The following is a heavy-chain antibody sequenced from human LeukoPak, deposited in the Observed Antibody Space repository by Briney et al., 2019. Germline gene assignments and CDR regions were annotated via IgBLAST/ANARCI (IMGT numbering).Heavy chain of an antibody. CDR3: AREYVATEKSGGSTYFDY. J-gene: IGHJ4*02. V-gene: IGHV3-21*01. CDR2: ITSSSSYI. CDR1: GFTFSSYS. D-gene: IGHD5-12*01. Sequence: PGGSLRLSCAASGFTFSSYSMNWVRQAPGKGLEWVSSITSSSSYIYYADSVKGRFTISRDNAKNSLYLQMNSLRAEDTAVYYCAREYVATEKSGGSTYFDYWGQGTLVTVSS.